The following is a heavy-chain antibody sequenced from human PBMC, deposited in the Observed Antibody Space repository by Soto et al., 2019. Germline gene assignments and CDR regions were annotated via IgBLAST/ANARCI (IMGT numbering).Heavy chain of an antibody. CDR1: GYTFTSYA. D-gene: IGHD2-2*01. J-gene: IGHJ5*02. V-gene: IGHV1-3*01. CDR3: ARDRVGCSSTSCYARGVNWFDP. CDR2: INAGNGNT. Sequence: QVQLVQSGAEVKKPGASVKVSCKASGYTFTSYAMHWVRQAPGQRLEWMGWINAGNGNTKYSQKFEGRVTITRDTSASTAYMELSSLRSEDTAVYSCARDRVGCSSTSCYARGVNWFDPWGQGTLVTVSS.